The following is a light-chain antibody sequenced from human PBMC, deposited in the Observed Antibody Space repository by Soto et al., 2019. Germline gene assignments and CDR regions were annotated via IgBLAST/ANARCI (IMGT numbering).Light chain of an antibody. Sequence: DIQLTQSPSSLSASVGDRVTITCRASQSIGRLLNWYQQKPGKAPNLLIYAASSLHSGVPSRFSGSGSGTDFTLAISSLQPEDFATYYCQQANSFPWTFGQGTKVEIK. CDR1: QSIGRL. CDR3: QQANSFPWT. CDR2: AAS. V-gene: IGKV1-39*01. J-gene: IGKJ1*01.